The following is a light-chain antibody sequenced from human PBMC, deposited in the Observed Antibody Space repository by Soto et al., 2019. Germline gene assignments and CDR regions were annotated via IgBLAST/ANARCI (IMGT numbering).Light chain of an antibody. J-gene: IGKJ4*01. CDR2: DTS. Sequence: DLQMTQSPSSLSASVGDRVTITCQASQDISNYLNWYQQKPGKAPKLLIYDTSNLETGVPSRFSGSGSETDFTITISSLQPEDIATYYCQHFDNLPLTFGGGTTVEIK. CDR1: QDISNY. CDR3: QHFDNLPLT. V-gene: IGKV1-33*01.